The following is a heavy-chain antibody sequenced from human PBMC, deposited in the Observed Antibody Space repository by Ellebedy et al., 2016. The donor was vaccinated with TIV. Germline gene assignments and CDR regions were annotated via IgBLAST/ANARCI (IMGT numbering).Heavy chain of an antibody. D-gene: IGHD2-2*01. J-gene: IGHJ6*02. Sequence: SETLSLXXTVSGGSISRSPDYWAWIRQPPGKGLEWIGSITYSGMTHYTPSLRGRLTISVDTSENHFSLKLSSVTAADTAVYYCARYRSGIVVVPAHYGMDVWGQGTTVTVSS. CDR3: ARYRSGIVVVPAHYGMDV. CDR2: ITYSGMT. CDR1: GGSISRSPDY. V-gene: IGHV4-39*02.